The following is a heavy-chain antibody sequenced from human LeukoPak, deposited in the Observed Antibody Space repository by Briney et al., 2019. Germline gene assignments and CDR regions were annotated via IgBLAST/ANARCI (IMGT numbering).Heavy chain of an antibody. Sequence: GGSLRLSCAASGFTFSSYSMNWVRQAPGKGLEWVSYISSSSSTIYYADSVKGRFTISRDNAKNSLYLQMNSLRAEDTAVYYCATAWPQHYYYYMDVWGKGTTVTVSS. CDR3: ATAWPQHYYYYMDV. CDR2: ISSSSSTI. CDR1: GFTFSSYS. J-gene: IGHJ6*03. V-gene: IGHV3-48*01.